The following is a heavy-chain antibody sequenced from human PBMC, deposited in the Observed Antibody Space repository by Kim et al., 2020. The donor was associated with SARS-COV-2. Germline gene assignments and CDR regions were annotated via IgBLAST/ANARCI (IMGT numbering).Heavy chain of an antibody. V-gene: IGHV1-46*01. Sequence: YAQKFQGRVTMTRDTSTSTVYMELSSLRSEDTAVYYCARCPYYGSGRFDYWGQGTLVTVSS. CDR3: ARCPYYGSGRFDY. J-gene: IGHJ4*02. D-gene: IGHD3-10*01.